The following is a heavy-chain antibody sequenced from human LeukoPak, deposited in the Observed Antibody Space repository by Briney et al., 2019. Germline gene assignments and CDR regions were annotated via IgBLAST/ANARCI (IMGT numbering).Heavy chain of an antibody. D-gene: IGHD2-2*01. Sequence: SETLSLTCTVSGGSISSYYWSWIRQPAGKGLEWIGRVYTSGSTNYNPSLKSRVTMSVDTSKNQFSLKLSSVTAADTAVYYCATTASQCTSVSCPLWVDPWGQGTLVTVSS. CDR2: VYTSGST. J-gene: IGHJ5*02. CDR3: ATTASQCTSVSCPLWVDP. CDR1: GGSISSYY. V-gene: IGHV4-4*07.